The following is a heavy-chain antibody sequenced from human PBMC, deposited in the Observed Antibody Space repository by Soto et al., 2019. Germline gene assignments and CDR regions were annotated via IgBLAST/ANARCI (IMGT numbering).Heavy chain of an antibody. V-gene: IGHV5-10-1*01. CDR2: IDPSDSYT. CDR1: GYSFTSYW. Sequence: PGESLKISCQGSGYSFTSYWISWVRQMPGKGLEWMGRIDPSDSYTNYSPSFQGHVTISADKSISTAYLQWSSLKASDTAMYYCARNSGIFGVVTNYGMDVWGQGTTVTVSS. D-gene: IGHD3-3*01. CDR3: ARNSGIFGVVTNYGMDV. J-gene: IGHJ6*02.